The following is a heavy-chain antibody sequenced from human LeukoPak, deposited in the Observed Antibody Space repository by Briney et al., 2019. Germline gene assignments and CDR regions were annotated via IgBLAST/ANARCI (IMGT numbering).Heavy chain of an antibody. CDR2: IYPGDSDT. D-gene: IGHD2-21*02. Sequence: GESLKISCKGSGYSFTSYWIGWVRQMPGKGLEWMGIIYPGDSDTRYSPSFQGQVTISADKSINTAYLHWSSLKASDTAMYYCARRPGVVTAIPQPLYAFDIWGQGTVVTVSS. CDR1: GYSFTSYW. J-gene: IGHJ3*02. V-gene: IGHV5-51*01. CDR3: ARRPGVVTAIPQPLYAFDI.